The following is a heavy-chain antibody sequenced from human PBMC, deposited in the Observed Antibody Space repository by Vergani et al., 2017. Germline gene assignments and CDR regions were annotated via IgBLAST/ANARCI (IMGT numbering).Heavy chain of an antibody. CDR3: ARGDSGSYYGYDLFDY. CDR2: ISGSGGTT. D-gene: IGHD1-26*01. V-gene: IGHV3-23*01. J-gene: IGHJ4*02. CDR1: GFTFSSYA. Sequence: EVQLLESGGGLVQPGGSLRLSCAASGFTFSSYAMSWVRQAPGKGLEWVSDISGSGGTTNYADSVKGRFTISRDNMLYLQMNSLRAEDTAVYYCARGDSGSYYGYDLFDYWGQGTLVTVSS.